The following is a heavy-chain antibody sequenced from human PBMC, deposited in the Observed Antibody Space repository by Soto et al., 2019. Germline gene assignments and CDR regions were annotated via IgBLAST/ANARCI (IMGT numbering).Heavy chain of an antibody. J-gene: IGHJ3*02. V-gene: IGHV3-23*01. D-gene: IGHD3-10*01. Sequence: GGYLSLSCAASGFSFSSYAMSWVLQAPGKGLEWVSAISGSGGSTYYADSVKGRFTISRDNSKNTLYLQMNSLRAEDTAVYYCAKDRLLYGSGSYNAFDIWGQGTMVTVSS. CDR2: ISGSGGST. CDR3: AKDRLLYGSGSYNAFDI. CDR1: GFSFSSYA.